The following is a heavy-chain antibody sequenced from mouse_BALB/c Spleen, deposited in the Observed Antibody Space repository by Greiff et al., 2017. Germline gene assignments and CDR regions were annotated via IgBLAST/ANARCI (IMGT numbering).Heavy chain of an antibody. Sequence: QVTLNVSGPGILQPSQTLSLTCSFSGFSLSTSGMGVSWIRQPSGKGLEWLAHIYWDDDKRYNPSLKSRLTISKDTSRNQVFLKITSVDTADTATYYCARRKYGSSYWYFDVWGAGTTVTVSS. D-gene: IGHD1-1*01. CDR1: GFSLSTSGMG. CDR2: IYWDDDK. J-gene: IGHJ1*01. V-gene: IGHV8-12*01. CDR3: ARRKYGSSYWYFDV.